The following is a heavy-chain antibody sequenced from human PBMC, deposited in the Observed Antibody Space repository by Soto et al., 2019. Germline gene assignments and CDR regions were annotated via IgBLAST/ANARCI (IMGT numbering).Heavy chain of an antibody. D-gene: IGHD3-3*01. CDR2: ISGSGGST. CDR3: AKDVYFRSGYYWAPSQFDY. CDR1: GFTFSSYA. V-gene: IGHV3-23*01. J-gene: IGHJ4*02. Sequence: GGSLRLSCAASGFTFSSYAMSWVRQAPGKGLEWVSAISGSGGSTYYADSVKGRFTISRDNSKNTLYLQMNSLRAEDTAVYYCAKDVYFRSGYYWAPSQFDYWGQGTLVTVSS.